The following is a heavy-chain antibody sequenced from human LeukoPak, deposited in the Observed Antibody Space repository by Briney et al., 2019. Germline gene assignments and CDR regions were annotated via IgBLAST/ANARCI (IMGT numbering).Heavy chain of an antibody. CDR1: GYTFTSYD. Sequence: ASVKVSCTASGYTFTSYDINWVRQATGQGLEWMGWMNPNSGNTGYAQKFQGRVTMTRNTSISTAYMELSSLRSEDTAVYYCARGRGYSSGWWDAFDIWGQGTMVTVSS. CDR3: ARGRGYSSGWWDAFDI. J-gene: IGHJ3*02. CDR2: MNPNSGNT. V-gene: IGHV1-8*01. D-gene: IGHD6-19*01.